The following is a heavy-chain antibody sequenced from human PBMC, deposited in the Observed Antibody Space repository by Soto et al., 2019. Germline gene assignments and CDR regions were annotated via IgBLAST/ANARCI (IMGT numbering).Heavy chain of an antibody. Sequence: SETLSLTCTVSGDSISSYYWSWIRQPPGEGLEWIGYIYYSGSTNYNPSLKSRLTISVDTSKNQFSLKLSSVTAADTAVYYCARGYISRFDYWGQGTLVTVSS. CDR2: IYYSGST. D-gene: IGHD5-12*01. V-gene: IGHV4-59*01. CDR1: GDSISSYY. CDR3: ARGYISRFDY. J-gene: IGHJ4*02.